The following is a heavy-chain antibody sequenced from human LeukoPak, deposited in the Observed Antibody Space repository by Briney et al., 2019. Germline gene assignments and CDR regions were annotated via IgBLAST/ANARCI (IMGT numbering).Heavy chain of an antibody. D-gene: IGHD6-19*01. CDR3: ARRHSSGWRSSYWYFDL. V-gene: IGHV4-34*01. Sequence: SETLSLTCAVYGGSFSGYYWSWIRQPPEKGLEWIGEINHSGSTNYNPSLKSRVTISVDTSKNQFSLKLSSVTAADTAVYYCARRHSSGWRSSYWYFDLWGRGTLVTVSS. CDR2: INHSGST. CDR1: GGSFSGYY. J-gene: IGHJ2*01.